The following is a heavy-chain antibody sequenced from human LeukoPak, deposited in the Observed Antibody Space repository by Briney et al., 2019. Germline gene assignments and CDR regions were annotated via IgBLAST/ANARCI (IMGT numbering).Heavy chain of an antibody. J-gene: IGHJ6*02. CDR1: GFTFRSYW. CDR2: IYYSGST. CDR3: ARVPAAAAFRGYYIMDV. Sequence: PGGSLRLSCAASGFTFRSYWMHGVRKAPGKGLEWIGGIYYSGSTYYNPSLKSRVTISVDTSKNQFSLKLSSVTAADTAVYYCARVPAAAAFRGYYIMDVWGQGTTVTVSS. V-gene: IGHV4-38-2*01. D-gene: IGHD6-13*01.